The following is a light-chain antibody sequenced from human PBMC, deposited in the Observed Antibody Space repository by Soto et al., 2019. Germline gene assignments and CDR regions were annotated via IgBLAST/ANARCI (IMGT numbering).Light chain of an antibody. CDR1: QGISSY. V-gene: IGKV1-8*01. Sequence: AIRMTQSPSSLSASTGARVTITCRASQGISSYLAWYQQKPGKAPKLLIYAASTLQSGVPSRFSGSGSGTDLTLTISCLQSEDFATYYCQQYYSYPWTFGQGTKVDIK. CDR2: AAS. CDR3: QQYYSYPWT. J-gene: IGKJ1*01.